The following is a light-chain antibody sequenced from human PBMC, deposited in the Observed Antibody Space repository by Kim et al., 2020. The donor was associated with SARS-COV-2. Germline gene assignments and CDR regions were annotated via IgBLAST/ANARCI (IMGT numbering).Light chain of an antibody. CDR3: AAWDDSLSGWV. CDR2: SNN. J-gene: IGLJ3*02. Sequence: QSVLTQPPSASGTQGQRVTISCSGSSSNIGSNYVYWYQQLPGTAPKLLIYSNNQRPSGVPDRFSGSKSGTSASLAISGLRSEDEADYYCAAWDDSLSGWVFGGGTQLTVL. CDR1: SSNIGSNY. V-gene: IGLV1-47*02.